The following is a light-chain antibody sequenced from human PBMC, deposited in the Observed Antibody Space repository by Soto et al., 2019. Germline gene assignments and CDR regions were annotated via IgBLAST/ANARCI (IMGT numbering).Light chain of an antibody. V-gene: IGKV1-5*03. CDR3: QLLET. Sequence: LSASVGDRVTITCRASQSISSWLAWYQQKPGKAPKLLIYKASSLESGVPSRFSGSGSGTEFTHTISSLQPDDFATYYCQLLETFGQGTKVDIK. CDR2: KAS. J-gene: IGKJ1*01. CDR1: QSISSW.